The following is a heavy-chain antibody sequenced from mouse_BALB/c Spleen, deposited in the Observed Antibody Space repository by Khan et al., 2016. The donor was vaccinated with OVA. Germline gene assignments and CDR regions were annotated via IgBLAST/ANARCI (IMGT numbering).Heavy chain of an antibody. CDR1: GFTFSSYA. J-gene: IGHJ2*01. CDR2: ISSGGSYT. D-gene: IGHD2-1*01. Sequence: EVELVESGGGLVKPGGSLKLSCAASGFTFSSYAMSWVRQTPEKRLEWVATISSGGSYTYYPDSVKGRFTISRDNAKNTLYLQTSSLRSEYTAMLYCARIYFGYFDYWGQGTTLTVSS. V-gene: IGHV5-9-3*01. CDR3: ARIYFGYFDY.